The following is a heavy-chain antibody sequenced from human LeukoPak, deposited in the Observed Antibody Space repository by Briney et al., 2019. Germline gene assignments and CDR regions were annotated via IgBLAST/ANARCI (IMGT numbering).Heavy chain of an antibody. CDR3: ARRWGGATSGFDY. D-gene: IGHD1-26*01. CDR1: GGSISSYY. Sequence: SETLSLACTVSGGSISSYYWNWIRQSPGKGLEWIGYIYSSGSTNYSPSLRSRVTISVDTSKNQFSLKLSSVTAADTAVYYCARRWGGATSGFDYWGQGTLVTVSS. J-gene: IGHJ4*02. CDR2: IYSSGST. V-gene: IGHV4-59*08.